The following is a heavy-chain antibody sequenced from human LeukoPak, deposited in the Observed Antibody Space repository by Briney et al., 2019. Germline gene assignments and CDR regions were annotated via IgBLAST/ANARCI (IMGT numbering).Heavy chain of an antibody. CDR2: IYASGSS. V-gene: IGHV4-4*07. CDR1: GDSISNYY. CDR3: ARCLNTYYYDNSGYSPEHYYMDV. J-gene: IGHJ6*03. Sequence: SGTLSLTCTVSGDSISNYYWSWVRQPAGKGLEWIGRIYASGSSNYNPSPKSRITMSVDTSKNQFSLKLSSVTAADTAVYYCARCLNTYYYDNSGYSPEHYYMDVWGKGTTVIVSS. D-gene: IGHD3-22*01.